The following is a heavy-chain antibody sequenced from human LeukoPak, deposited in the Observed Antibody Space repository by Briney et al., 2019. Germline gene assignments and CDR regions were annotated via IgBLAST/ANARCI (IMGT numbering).Heavy chain of an antibody. CDR1: GFTFSSYS. Sequence: GGSLRLSCAASGFTFSSYSMNWVRQAPGKGLEWVSSISSSSSYIYYADSVKGRFTISRDNAKNSLYLQMNSLRAEDTAVYYCARVGYYDILTGYWALDYWGQGTLVTVSS. J-gene: IGHJ4*02. CDR3: ARVGYYDILTGYWALDY. CDR2: ISSSSSYI. V-gene: IGHV3-21*01. D-gene: IGHD3-9*01.